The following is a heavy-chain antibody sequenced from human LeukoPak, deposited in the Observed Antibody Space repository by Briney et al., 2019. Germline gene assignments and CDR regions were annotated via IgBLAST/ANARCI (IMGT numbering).Heavy chain of an antibody. CDR2: IWYDGSDK. J-gene: IGHJ4*02. D-gene: IGHD6-13*01. Sequence: PGGSLRLSCAASGFTFTNYALHWVRQAPGKGLEWVAVIWYDGSDKYYADSVKGRFTISRDNSKNTLYLQMSSLRAEDTAVYYCARGYSSSWFFFDYWGQGTLVTVSS. V-gene: IGHV3-33*08. CDR1: GFTFTNYA. CDR3: ARGYSSSWFFFDY.